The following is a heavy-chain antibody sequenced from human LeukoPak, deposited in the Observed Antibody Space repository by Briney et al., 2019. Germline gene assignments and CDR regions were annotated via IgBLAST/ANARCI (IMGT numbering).Heavy chain of an antibody. CDR1: GGSISSYY. Sequence: ETLSLTCTVSGGSISSYYWSWVRQAPGKGLEWVANIKQDGSQKYYVDSVKGRFTISRDNANNLLYLQMNSLRAEDTAVYYCARESFAARWDWGQGTLVTVSS. D-gene: IGHD6-6*01. CDR2: IKQDGSQK. CDR3: ARESFAARWD. V-gene: IGHV3-7*01. J-gene: IGHJ4*02.